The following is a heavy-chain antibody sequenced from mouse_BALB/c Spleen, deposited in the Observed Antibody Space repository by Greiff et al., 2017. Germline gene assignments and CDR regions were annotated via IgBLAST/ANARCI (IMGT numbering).Heavy chain of an antibody. CDR1: SYTFTDYA. D-gene: IGHD1-2*01. J-gene: IGHJ4*01. CDR3: ARGPLLRLRDAMDY. Sequence: QVQLQQSGPELVRPGVSVKISCKGSSYTFTDYAMHWVKQSHAKSLEWIGVISTYYGNTNYNQKFKGKATMTVDKSSSTAYMELARLTSEDSSVYYCARGPLLRLRDAMDYGGQGTSVTVSA. CDR2: ISTYYGNT. V-gene: IGHV1-67*01.